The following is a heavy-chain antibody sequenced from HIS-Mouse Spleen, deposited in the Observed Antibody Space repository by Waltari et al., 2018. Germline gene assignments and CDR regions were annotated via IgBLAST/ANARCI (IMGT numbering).Heavy chain of an antibody. V-gene: IGHV3-30*04. J-gene: IGHJ6*02. CDR1: GFPFSSYA. CDR2: ISYDGSNK. Sequence: QVQLVESGGGVVQPGRSLRLSCAASGFPFSSYAMPWVRQAPGKGLEWVAVISYDGSNKYYADSVKGRFTISRDNSKNTLYLQMNSLRAEDTAVYYCARETNGMDVWGQGTTVTVSS. CDR3: ARETNGMDV.